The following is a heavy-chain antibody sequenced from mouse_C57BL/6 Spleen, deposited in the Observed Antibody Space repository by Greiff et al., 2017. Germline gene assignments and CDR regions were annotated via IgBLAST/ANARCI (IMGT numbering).Heavy chain of an antibody. Sequence: VQLQQSGPELVKPGASVKISCKASGYAFSSSWMNWVKQRPGKGLEWIGRIYPGDGDTNYNGNFKGKATLTADKSSSTAYMQLSSLTSEDSAVYFCARSLDYWGQGTTLTVSS. J-gene: IGHJ2*01. CDR1: GYAFSSSW. CDR3: ARSLDY. V-gene: IGHV1-82*01. CDR2: IYPGDGDT.